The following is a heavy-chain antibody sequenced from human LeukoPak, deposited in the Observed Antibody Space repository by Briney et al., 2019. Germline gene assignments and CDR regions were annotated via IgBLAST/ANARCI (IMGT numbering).Heavy chain of an antibody. J-gene: IGHJ4*02. V-gene: IGHV4-59*01. CDR3: ARAGDYYSSGSYLGY. Sequence: SETLSLTCTVSGGSLSTYYWRWIRQPPGKGLEWIGYIYYRGSANYNPSLKSRLTISVDTSKNQLSLKLTSVTAADAAMYYCARAGDYYSSGSYLGYWGQGTLVTVSS. CDR1: GGSLSTYY. CDR2: IYYRGSA. D-gene: IGHD3-10*01.